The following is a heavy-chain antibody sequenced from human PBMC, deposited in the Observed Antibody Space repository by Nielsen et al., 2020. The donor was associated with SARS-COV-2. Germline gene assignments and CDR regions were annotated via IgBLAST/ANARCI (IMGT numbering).Heavy chain of an antibody. CDR3: ARGAPGY. Sequence: WIRQPPGKGLEWIGEIIDGGSSNYNPSLKSRVTMSLDTSRNHFFLRLYSVTAADTAVYYCARGAPGYWGQGTLVTVSS. CDR2: IIDGGSS. J-gene: IGHJ4*02. V-gene: IGHV4-34*01.